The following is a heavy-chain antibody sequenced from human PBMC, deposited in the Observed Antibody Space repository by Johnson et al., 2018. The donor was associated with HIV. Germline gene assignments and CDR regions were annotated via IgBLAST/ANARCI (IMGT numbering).Heavy chain of an antibody. CDR2: IWYDGNNK. V-gene: IGHV3-33*06. J-gene: IGHJ3*02. CDR3: AKSPAKDHGGNSGAFDI. CDR1: GFTFSSYG. D-gene: IGHD4-23*01. Sequence: VQLVESGGGVVQPGRSLRLSCAASGFTFSSYGMHWVRQTPGKGLQWVAVIWYDGNNKYYADSVKGRFTISRDNSKNTWYLQMNSLRAEDTAVYYCAKSPAKDHGGNSGAFDIWGQGTLVTVSS.